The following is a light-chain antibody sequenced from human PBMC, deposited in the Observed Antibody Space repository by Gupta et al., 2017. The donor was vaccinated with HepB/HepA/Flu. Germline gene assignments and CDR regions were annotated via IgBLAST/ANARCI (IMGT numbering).Light chain of an antibody. CDR2: AAS. Sequence: EIVLTQSPGTLSLSPGERATLSCRASQSVTSNYLAWYQQKPGPAPRLLVYAASSRAAGIPDRFSGSGSGTDFTLTISRLEPEDFAVYYCQQYGNSPITFGQGTRLEIK. CDR1: QSVTSNY. V-gene: IGKV3-20*01. CDR3: QQYGNSPIT. J-gene: IGKJ5*01.